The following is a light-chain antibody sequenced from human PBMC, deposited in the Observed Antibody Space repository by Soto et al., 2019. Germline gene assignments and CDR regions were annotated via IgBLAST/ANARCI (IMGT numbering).Light chain of an antibody. Sequence: QSVLTQPASVSGSPGQSITISCTGTSSDVGSYNLVSWYQQHPGKAPKLMIYEGSKRPSGVSNRFSGSKSGNTASLTISVLQAEDESDYYCCSYAGSSPLSVFGGGTKLTVL. V-gene: IGLV2-23*01. CDR3: CSYAGSSPLSV. J-gene: IGLJ2*01. CDR1: SSDVGSYNL. CDR2: EGS.